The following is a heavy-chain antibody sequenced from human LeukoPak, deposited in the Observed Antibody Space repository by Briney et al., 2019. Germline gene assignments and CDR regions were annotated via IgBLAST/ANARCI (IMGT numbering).Heavy chain of an antibody. CDR1: GGSFSGYY. J-gene: IGHJ3*02. CDR2: INHSGST. CDR3: ARVGMVRGVRDAFDI. D-gene: IGHD3-10*01. Sequence: SETLSLTCAVYGGSFSGYYWSWIRQPPGKGLDWIGEINHSGSTNYNPSLKSRVTISVDTSKNQFSLKLSSVTAADTAVYYCARVGMVRGVRDAFDIWGRGTMVTVSS. V-gene: IGHV4-34*01.